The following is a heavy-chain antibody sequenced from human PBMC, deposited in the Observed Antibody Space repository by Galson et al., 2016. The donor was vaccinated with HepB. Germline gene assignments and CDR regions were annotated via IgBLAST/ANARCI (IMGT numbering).Heavy chain of an antibody. CDR2: INPSSGST. D-gene: IGHD3-16*01. CDR1: GYTFSSYL. Sequence: SVKVSCKASGYTFSSYLMHWVRQAPGQGLEWMGIINPSSGSTNYALKFQGRVSVTRDTSTGTLYMELSSLRSEDTAVYYCARGGDFSTVYYYYMDVWGKGTTVIVSS. J-gene: IGHJ6*03. V-gene: IGHV1-46*01. CDR3: ARGGDFSTVYYYYMDV.